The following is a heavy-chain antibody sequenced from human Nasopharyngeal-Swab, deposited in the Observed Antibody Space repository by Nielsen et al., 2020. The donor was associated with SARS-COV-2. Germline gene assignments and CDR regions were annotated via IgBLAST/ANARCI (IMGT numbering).Heavy chain of an antibody. Sequence: GESLKTTGADYGFTFRDYYRSGTRQAPGKGREGGSNISSSGSTIYYADSVKGRFTISRDNAKNSLYLQMNSLRAEDTAVYYCTTLGLDPYYDILTGYYRGDYWGQGTLVTVSS. CDR3: TTLGLDPYYDILTGYYRGDY. V-gene: IGHV3-11*01. CDR2: ISSSGSTI. J-gene: IGHJ4*02. D-gene: IGHD3-9*01. CDR1: GFTFRDYY.